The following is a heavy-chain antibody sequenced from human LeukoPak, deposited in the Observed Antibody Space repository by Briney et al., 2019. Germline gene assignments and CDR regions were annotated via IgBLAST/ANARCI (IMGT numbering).Heavy chain of an antibody. V-gene: IGHV3-23*01. J-gene: IGHJ5*01. D-gene: IGHD2-21*01. Sequence: LPGGSLRLSCAASGFTFSNYAMSWVRRAPGKGLEWVSIISSSGGNTYYADSVKGRFTISRDNSKNTLFLQVNSLRADDTAVYFCAKSVDVVGDFRNLFDSWGQGTLVTVSS. CDR1: GFTFSNYA. CDR2: ISSSGGNT. CDR3: AKSVDVVGDFRNLFDS.